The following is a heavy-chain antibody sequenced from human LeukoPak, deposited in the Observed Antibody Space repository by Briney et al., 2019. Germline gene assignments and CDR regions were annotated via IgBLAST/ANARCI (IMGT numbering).Heavy chain of an antibody. Sequence: SETLSLTCTVSVGSISSYYWNWIRQPPGKGLEWIGYIYHSGSPKYNPSLRSRVTLSEDTSKTQFSLKLSSVTAADAAVYYCARYNPIAASGPGAFDIWGQGTMVTVSS. CDR1: VGSISSYY. V-gene: IGHV4-59*01. CDR3: ARYNPIAASGPGAFDI. J-gene: IGHJ3*02. CDR2: IYHSGSP. D-gene: IGHD6-13*01.